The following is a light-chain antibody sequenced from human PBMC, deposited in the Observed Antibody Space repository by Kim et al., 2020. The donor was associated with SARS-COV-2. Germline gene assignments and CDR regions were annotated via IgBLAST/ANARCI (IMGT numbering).Light chain of an antibody. Sequence: QSALTQPPSVSGSPGQSVTISCTGTSSDVGSYNRVSWYQQPPGTAPPKLMIYEVSNRPSGVPDRFSGSKSGNTASLTISGLQAEDEADYYCSSYKSSSTVVFGGGTQLTVL. CDR3: SSYKSSSTVV. CDR2: EVS. V-gene: IGLV2-18*02. J-gene: IGLJ2*01. CDR1: SSDVGSYNR.